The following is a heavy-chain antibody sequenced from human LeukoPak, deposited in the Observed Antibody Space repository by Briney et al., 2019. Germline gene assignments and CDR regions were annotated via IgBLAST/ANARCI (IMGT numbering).Heavy chain of an antibody. CDR3: ARHSSSYDAFDI. J-gene: IGHJ3*02. CDR1: GFTFSRYW. Sequence: PGGSLRLSCVASGFTFSRYWMHWVRQAPGKGLEWVSGINWNGGSTGYADSVKGRFTISRDNAKNSLYLQMNSLRAEDTALYYCARHSSSYDAFDIWGQGTMVTVSS. D-gene: IGHD6-13*01. V-gene: IGHV3-20*04. CDR2: INWNGGST.